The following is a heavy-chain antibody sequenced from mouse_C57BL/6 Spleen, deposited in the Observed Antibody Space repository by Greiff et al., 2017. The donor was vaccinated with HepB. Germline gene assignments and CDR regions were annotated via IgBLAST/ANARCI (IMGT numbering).Heavy chain of an antibody. V-gene: IGHV5-4*01. CDR2: ISDGGSYT. CDR3: ARDPLITTVVATSEV. D-gene: IGHD1-1*01. CDR1: GFTFSSYA. Sequence: DVKLVESGGGLVKPGGSLKLSCAASGFTFSSYAMSWVRQTPEKRLEWVATISDGGSYTYYPDNVKGRFTISRDNAKNNLYLQMSHLKSEDTAMYYCARDPLITTVVATSEVWGTGTTGTVSS. J-gene: IGHJ1*03.